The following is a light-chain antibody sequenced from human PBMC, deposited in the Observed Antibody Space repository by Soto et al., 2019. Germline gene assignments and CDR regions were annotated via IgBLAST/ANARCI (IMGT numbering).Light chain of an antibody. J-gene: IGKJ1*01. CDR2: WAS. CDR3: QQYYSTPWT. V-gene: IGKV4-1*01. CDR1: QTLLYSSNNKNY. Sequence: DIVMTQSPDSLAVSLGERATINCKSSQTLLYSSNNKNYLAWYQQKPGQPPKLLIYWASTRESGVPDRFSGSGSWADFTLTISSLQAEDVAVYYCQQYYSTPWTFGQGTKVEIK.